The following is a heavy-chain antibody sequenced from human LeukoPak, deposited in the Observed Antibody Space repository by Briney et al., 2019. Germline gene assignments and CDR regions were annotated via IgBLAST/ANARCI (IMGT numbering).Heavy chain of an antibody. J-gene: IGHJ5*02. V-gene: IGHV1-69*04. Sequence: SVKVSCKASGGTFSSYAISWVRQAPGQGLEWMGRIIPILGIANYAQKFQGRVTITADKSTSTAYMELSSLRSDDTAVYYCARVLVVPATSTRFDPWGQGTLVTVSS. D-gene: IGHD2-2*01. CDR3: ARVLVVPATSTRFDP. CDR2: IIPILGIA. CDR1: GGTFSSYA.